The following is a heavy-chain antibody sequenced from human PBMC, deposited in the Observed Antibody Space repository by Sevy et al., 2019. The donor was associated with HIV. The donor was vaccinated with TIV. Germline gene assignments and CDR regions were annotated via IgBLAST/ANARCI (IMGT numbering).Heavy chain of an antibody. J-gene: IGHJ6*02. D-gene: IGHD1-1*01. CDR3: ARATGTTSPYYYYGMDV. V-gene: IGHV1-18*01. CDR1: GYTFTSYG. CDR2: ISAYNGNT. Sequence: ASVKVSCKASGYTFTSYGISWVRQAPGQELESIGWISAYNGNTNYAQKLQGRVTMTTDTSTSTAYMELRSLRSDDTAVYYCARATGTTSPYYYYGMDVWGQGTTVTVSS.